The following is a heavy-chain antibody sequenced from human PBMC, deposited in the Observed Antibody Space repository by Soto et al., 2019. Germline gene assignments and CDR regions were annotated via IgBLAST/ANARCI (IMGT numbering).Heavy chain of an antibody. Sequence: RPCQEKGLVWVSRINTDGSSTSYADSVKGRFTVSRDNAKNTLYLQMSSLRAEDTAVYYCTRDSFFFLCHGHHRDLLPVPTRRPADL. D-gene: IGHD2-15*01. CDR3: TRDSFFFLCHGHHRDLLPVPTRRPADL. V-gene: IGHV3-74*01. CDR2: INTDGSST. J-gene: IGHJ2*01.